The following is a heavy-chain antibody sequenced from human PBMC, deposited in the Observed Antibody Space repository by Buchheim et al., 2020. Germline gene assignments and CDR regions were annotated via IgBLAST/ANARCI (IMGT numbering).Heavy chain of an antibody. V-gene: IGHV3-33*01. D-gene: IGHD5-12*01. CDR1: GFTFSSYG. CDR3: ARERSGYRHYWYFDL. J-gene: IGHJ2*01. Sequence: QVQLVESGRGVVQPGRSLRLSCAASGFTFSSYGMHWVRQAPGKGLEWVAVIWYDGSNKYYADSVKGRFTISRDNSKNTLYLQMNSLRAEDTAVYYCARERSGYRHYWYFDLWGRGTL. CDR2: IWYDGSNK.